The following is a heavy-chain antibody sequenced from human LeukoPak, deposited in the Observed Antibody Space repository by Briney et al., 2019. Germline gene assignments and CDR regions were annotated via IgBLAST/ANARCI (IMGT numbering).Heavy chain of an antibody. J-gene: IGHJ4*02. D-gene: IGHD1-1*01. V-gene: IGHV1-2*02. CDR2: INPNSGGT. Sequence: GASVKVSCKASGYTFTGYYMHWVRQAPGQGLEWMGWINPNSGGTNYAQKFQGRVTMTRDTSISTAYMELSRLRSDDTAVYYCARGVGKWDRTSFDYWGQGTLVTVSS. CDR1: GYTFTGYY. CDR3: ARGVGKWDRTSFDY.